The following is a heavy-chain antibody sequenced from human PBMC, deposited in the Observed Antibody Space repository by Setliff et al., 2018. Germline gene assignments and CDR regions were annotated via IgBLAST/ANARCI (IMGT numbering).Heavy chain of an antibody. Sequence: SETLSLTCTVYGGSFSDYYRGWIRQPPGKGLEWIAEINHSGSTNYNPSLKSRVTISVDTSRNQFSLTLSSVTAADTAVYDCRFWSGYYKNDYWGQGTLVTVSS. CDR1: GGSFSDYY. D-gene: IGHD3-3*01. V-gene: IGHV4-34*01. CDR2: INHSGST. J-gene: IGHJ4*02. CDR3: RFWSGYYKNDY.